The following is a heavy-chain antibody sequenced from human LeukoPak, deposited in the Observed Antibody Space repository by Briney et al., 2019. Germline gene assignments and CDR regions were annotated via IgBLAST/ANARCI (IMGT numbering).Heavy chain of an antibody. V-gene: IGHV4-59*01. J-gene: IGHJ4*02. D-gene: IGHD1-26*01. CDR2: IYYSGST. Sequence: SETLSLTCTVSGGSISSYYWSWIRQPPGKGLEWIGYIYYSGSTNYNPSLKSRVTISVDTSKNQFSLKLSSVTAADTAVYYCARTRRGSYYPTFDYWGQGTLVTVSS. CDR1: GGSISSYY. CDR3: ARTRRGSYYPTFDY.